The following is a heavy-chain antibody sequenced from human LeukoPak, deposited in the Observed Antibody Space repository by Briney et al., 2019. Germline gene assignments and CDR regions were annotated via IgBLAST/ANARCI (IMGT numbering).Heavy chain of an antibody. CDR3: ARGDRIQLWLLYYFDY. J-gene: IGHJ4*02. Sequence: ASVTVSCKASGYTFTGYYMHWVRQAPGLGLGWMGWINPNSGGTNYAQKFQGRVTMTRDTSISTAYMELSRLRSDDTAVYYCARGDRIQLWLLYYFDYWGQGTLVTVSS. CDR1: GYTFTGYY. V-gene: IGHV1-2*02. D-gene: IGHD5-18*01. CDR2: INPNSGGT.